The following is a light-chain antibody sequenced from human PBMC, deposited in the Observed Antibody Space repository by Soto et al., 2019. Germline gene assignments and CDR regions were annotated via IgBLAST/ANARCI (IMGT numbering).Light chain of an antibody. CDR3: QQYGSSPWT. CDR2: GAS. V-gene: IGKV3-20*01. CDR1: KSGSSSY. Sequence: IVLTQSPGTLSLSRWQRTTLSCRSSKSGSSSYLAWYQQKPGQAPRLLIYGASSRATGIPDRFSGSGSGTDFTLTISRLEPEDFAVYYCQQYGSSPWTFGQGTKVDI. J-gene: IGKJ1*01.